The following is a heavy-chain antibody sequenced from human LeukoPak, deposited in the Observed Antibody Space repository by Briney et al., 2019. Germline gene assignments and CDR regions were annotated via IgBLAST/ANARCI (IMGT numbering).Heavy chain of an antibody. V-gene: IGHV3-11*01. J-gene: IGHJ4*02. D-gene: IGHD5-18*01. CDR2: ISSSGSTI. CDR1: GFTFSDYY. CDR3: ARDTSGYSYGYPITYYFDY. Sequence: GGSLRLSCAASGFTFSDYYMSWIRQAPGKGLEWVSYISSSGSTIYYADSVKGRFTISRDNAKNSLYLQMNSLRAEDTAVYYCARDTSGYSYGYPITYYFDYWGQGTLVTVSS.